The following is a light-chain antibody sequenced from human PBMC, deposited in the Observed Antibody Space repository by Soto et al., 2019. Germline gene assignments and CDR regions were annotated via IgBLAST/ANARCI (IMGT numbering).Light chain of an antibody. J-gene: IGLJ2*01. Sequence: QSALTQPASVSGSPGQSITISCTGTSSDVGGHNYVSWYQQHPGKAPKLMIYDVSNRPSGVSNRFSGSKSGNTASLTISGLQAADEADYYCSSYPSSSTLVVFGGGTKLTVL. CDR3: SSYPSSSTLVV. CDR2: DVS. CDR1: SSDVGGHNY. V-gene: IGLV2-14*01.